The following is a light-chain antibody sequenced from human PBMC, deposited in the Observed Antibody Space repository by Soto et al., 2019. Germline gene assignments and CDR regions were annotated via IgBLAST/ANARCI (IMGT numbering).Light chain of an antibody. Sequence: MTQSPSTLSASVGDRVTITCRASQSISSNLAWYQQKPGQAPRLLIYGASTRATGIPARFSGSGSGSEFTLTISSLQSEDFAVYYCQQYNNWPPVTFGGGTKVDIK. CDR1: QSISSN. J-gene: IGKJ4*01. V-gene: IGKV3-15*01. CDR3: QQYNNWPPVT. CDR2: GAS.